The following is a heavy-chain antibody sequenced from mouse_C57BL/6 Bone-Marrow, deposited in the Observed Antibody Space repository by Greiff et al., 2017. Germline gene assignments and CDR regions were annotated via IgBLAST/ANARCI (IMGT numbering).Heavy chain of an antibody. J-gene: IGHJ1*01. CDR1: GFTFSDYG. V-gene: IGHV5-17*01. CDR2: ISSGSSTI. Sequence: VQLKESGGGLVKPGGSLKLSCVASGFTFSDYGMHWVRQAPEKGLEWVAYISSGSSTIYYADTVKGRFTISRDNAKNTLFLQRTRLRSEETAMYYCANYPVKYLEDWGQGTTVTVSS. CDR3: ANYPVKYLED. D-gene: IGHD5-5*01.